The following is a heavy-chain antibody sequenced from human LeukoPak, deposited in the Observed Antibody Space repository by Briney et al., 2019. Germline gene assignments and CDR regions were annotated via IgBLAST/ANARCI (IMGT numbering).Heavy chain of an antibody. D-gene: IGHD2-21*02. Sequence: ASVKVSCKASGGTFSSYAISWVRQAPGQGLEWMGGIIPIFGTANYAQKFQGRVTITADESTSTAYMELSSLRSEDTAVYYCARGGAYRGGDCPGAFDIWGQGTMVTVSS. CDR3: ARGGAYRGGDCPGAFDI. V-gene: IGHV1-69*13. CDR1: GGTFSSYA. J-gene: IGHJ3*02. CDR2: IIPIFGTA.